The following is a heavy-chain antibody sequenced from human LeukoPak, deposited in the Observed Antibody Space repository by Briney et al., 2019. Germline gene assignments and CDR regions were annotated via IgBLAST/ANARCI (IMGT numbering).Heavy chain of an antibody. CDR2: IYYSGST. J-gene: IGHJ1*01. V-gene: IGHV4-59*08. CDR1: GGSISSYY. CDR3: ARHHHHGWNDI. Sequence: SETLSLTCTVSGGSISSYYWSWIRQPPGKGLGWIGYIYYSGSTNYNPSLKSRVTISVDTSENQFSLTLKSVTAADTAVYYCARHHHHGWNDIWGQGTLVTVSS. D-gene: IGHD1-1*01.